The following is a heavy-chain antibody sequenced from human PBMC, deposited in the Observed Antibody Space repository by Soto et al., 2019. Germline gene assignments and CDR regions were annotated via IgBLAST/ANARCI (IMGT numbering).Heavy chain of an antibody. J-gene: IGHJ4*02. D-gene: IGHD3-16*02. Sequence: GGSLRLSCAASGFTFSSYSMNWVRQAPGKGLEWVSSISSSSSYIYYADSVKGRFTISRDNAKNSLYLQMNSLRAEDTAVYYCARDHVRHLGELSLPVFDYWGQGTLVTVSS. CDR3: ARDHVRHLGELSLPVFDY. V-gene: IGHV3-21*01. CDR1: GFTFSSYS. CDR2: ISSSSSYI.